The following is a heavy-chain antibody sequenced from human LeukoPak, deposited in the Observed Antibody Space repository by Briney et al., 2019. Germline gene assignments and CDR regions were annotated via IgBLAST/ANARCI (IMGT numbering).Heavy chain of an antibody. J-gene: IGHJ4*02. D-gene: IGHD3-22*01. V-gene: IGHV3-7*01. Sequence: PGGSLRLSCAASGFTFSSYWMSWVRRAPGKGLEWVANIKQDGSEKYYVDSVKDRFTISRDNAKNSLYLQMNSLRAEDTAVYYCASDSSGYGTFFDYWGQGTLVTVSS. CDR1: GFTFSSYW. CDR2: IKQDGSEK. CDR3: ASDSSGYGTFFDY.